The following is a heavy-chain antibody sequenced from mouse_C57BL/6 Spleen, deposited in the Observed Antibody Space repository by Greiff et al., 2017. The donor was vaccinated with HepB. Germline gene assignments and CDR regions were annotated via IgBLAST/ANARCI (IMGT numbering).Heavy chain of an antibody. D-gene: IGHD2-2*01. J-gene: IGHJ2*01. CDR1: GYTFTSYW. V-gene: IGHV1-64*01. CDR2: IHPNSGST. Sequence: QVQLQQPGAELVKPGASVTLSCKASGYTFTSYWMHWVKQRPGQGLEWIGMIHPNSGSTNYNEKFKSKATLTVDKSSSTAYMQLSSLTSEDSAVYYCARSTMVTYFDYWGQGTTLTVSS. CDR3: ARSTMVTYFDY.